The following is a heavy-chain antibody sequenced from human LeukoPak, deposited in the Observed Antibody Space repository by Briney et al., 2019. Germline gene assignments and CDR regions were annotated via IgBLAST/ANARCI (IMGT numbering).Heavy chain of an antibody. Sequence: SETLSLTCTVSGYSISSGYYWGWIRQPPGKGLEWIGSIYHSGSTYYNPSLKSRVTISVDTSKNQFALKLSSVTAADTAVYYCARDNIVVVAATKAYYFDYWGQGTLVTVSS. D-gene: IGHD2-15*01. CDR3: ARDNIVVVAATKAYYFDY. CDR2: IYHSGST. J-gene: IGHJ4*02. CDR1: GYSISSGYY. V-gene: IGHV4-38-2*02.